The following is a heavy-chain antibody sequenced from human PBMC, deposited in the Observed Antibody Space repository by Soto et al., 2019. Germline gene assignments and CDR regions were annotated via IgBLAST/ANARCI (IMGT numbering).Heavy chain of an antibody. CDR2: ISSSSSYI. CDR3: ARDRTTVTTLRQNYGMDV. J-gene: IGHJ6*02. V-gene: IGHV3-21*01. D-gene: IGHD4-17*01. Sequence: EVQLVESGGGLVKPGGSLRLSCAASGFTFSSYSMNWVRQAPGKGLEWVSSISSSSSYIYYADSVKGRFTISRDNAKNSLYLQMNSLRAEDTAAYYCARDRTTVTTLRQNYGMDVWGQGSTVTVSS. CDR1: GFTFSSYS.